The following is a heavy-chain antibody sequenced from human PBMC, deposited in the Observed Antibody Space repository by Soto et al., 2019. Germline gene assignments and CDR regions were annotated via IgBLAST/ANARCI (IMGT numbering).Heavy chain of an antibody. CDR3: GLGAYYGRRGSKKVFDS. CDR2: IYYSGST. Sequence: SETLSLTCTVSGGSISSYYWSWIRQPPGKGLEWIGYIYYSGSTNYNPSLKSRVTISVDTSKNQFSLKLSSVTAADQAGYCCGLGAYYGRRGSKKVFDSRVQGTLATVS. J-gene: IGHJ4*02. D-gene: IGHD3-22*01. V-gene: IGHV4-59*01. CDR1: GGSISSYY.